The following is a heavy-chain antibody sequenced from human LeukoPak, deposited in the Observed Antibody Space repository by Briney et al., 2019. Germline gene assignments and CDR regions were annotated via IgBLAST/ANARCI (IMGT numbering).Heavy chain of an antibody. J-gene: IGHJ4*02. CDR3: AKRDF. V-gene: IGHV3-23*01. CDR1: GLTFSSYA. CDR2: ISGSGGTT. Sequence: GGFLRLSCAASGLTFSSYAMSWVRQAPGKGVEWVSAISGSGGTTYYAGSVKGRFTISRDNSKNTLFLQMNSLRADDTAIYYCAKRDFWGQGTLVTVSS.